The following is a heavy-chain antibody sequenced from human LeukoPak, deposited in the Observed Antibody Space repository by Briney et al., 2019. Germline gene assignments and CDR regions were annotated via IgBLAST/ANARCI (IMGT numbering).Heavy chain of an antibody. CDR1: GFTFSNAW. CDR3: TTDVLPIAAAGDPFDY. Sequence: GGSLRLSCAASGFTFSNAWMSWVRQAPGKGLEWVGRIKSKTDGGTTDYAAPVKGRFTISRGDSKNTLYLQMNSLKTEDTAVYYCTTDVLPIAAAGDPFDYWGQGTLVTVSS. J-gene: IGHJ4*02. V-gene: IGHV3-15*01. D-gene: IGHD6-13*01. CDR2: IKSKTDGGTT.